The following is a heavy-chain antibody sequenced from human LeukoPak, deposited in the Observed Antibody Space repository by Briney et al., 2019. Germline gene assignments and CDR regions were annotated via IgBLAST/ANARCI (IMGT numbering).Heavy chain of an antibody. D-gene: IGHD5-18*01. V-gene: IGHV1-69*13. CDR3: ARDRLGDTAMVGGEFDY. CDR1: GGTFSSYA. CDR2: IIPIFGTA. J-gene: IGHJ4*02. Sequence: SVKVSCKASGGTFSSYAISWVRQAPVQGIECMRGIIPIFGTANYAQKFQGRVTITADESTSTAYMELSSLRSEDTAVYYCARDRLGDTAMVGGEFDYWGQGTLVTVSS.